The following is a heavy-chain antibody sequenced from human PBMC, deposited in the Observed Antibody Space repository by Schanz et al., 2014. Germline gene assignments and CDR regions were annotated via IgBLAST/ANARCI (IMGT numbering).Heavy chain of an antibody. V-gene: IGHV3-30*09. CDR1: GFTFSSYT. J-gene: IGHJ1*01. CDR3: ATGRAASNFGSEYFLY. CDR2: ISYDGSNK. D-gene: IGHD6-13*01. Sequence: QVQLVESGGGVVRPGRSLRLSCAASGFTFSSYTMHWVRQAPGKGLEWVALISYDGSNKYYADSVKGRFAISRENSKNTMFLQMSSLRPEDTAVYYCATGRAASNFGSEYFLYWGQGTLVTVSS.